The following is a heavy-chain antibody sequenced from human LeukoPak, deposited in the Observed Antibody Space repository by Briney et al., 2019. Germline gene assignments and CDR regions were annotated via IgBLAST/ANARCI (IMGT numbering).Heavy chain of an antibody. CDR1: GASISSSNW. Sequence: SGTLSLTCAVSGASISSSNWLSWVRQPPGKGLEWIGEINHSGSTNYNPSLKSRVTISVDTSKNQFSLKLSSVTAADTAVYYCARLREGYCSGGSCYSGVNYYYYYYMDVWGKGTTVTISS. J-gene: IGHJ6*03. D-gene: IGHD2-15*01. CDR3: ARLREGYCSGGSCYSGVNYYYYYYMDV. V-gene: IGHV4-4*02. CDR2: INHSGST.